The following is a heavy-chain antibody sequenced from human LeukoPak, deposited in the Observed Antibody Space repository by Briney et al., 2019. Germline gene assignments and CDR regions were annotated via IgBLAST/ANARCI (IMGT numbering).Heavy chain of an antibody. Sequence: GGSLRLSCAASGFTSSSYGMHWVRQAPGKGLEWVSVIYSGGSTYYADSVKGRFTISRDNSKNTLYLQMNSLRAEDTAVYYCARVKRDDSSGYYGADYFDYWGQGTLVTVSS. D-gene: IGHD3-22*01. CDR1: GFTSSSYG. V-gene: IGHV3-NL1*01. CDR3: ARVKRDDSSGYYGADYFDY. J-gene: IGHJ4*02. CDR2: IYSGGST.